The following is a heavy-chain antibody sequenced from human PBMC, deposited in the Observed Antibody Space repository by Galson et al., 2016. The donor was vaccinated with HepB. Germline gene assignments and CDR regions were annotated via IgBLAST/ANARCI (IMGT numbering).Heavy chain of an antibody. D-gene: IGHD1-26*01. CDR1: GFSFRTYW. Sequence: SLRLSCAASGFSFRTYWMHWVRQVPGKGLVWVSRLNSDATTTSYADSVKGRFTISRDNAKNTVYLQMNSLRAEDTAVYYCARGGPYSWGARDIWGQGTMVTVSS. CDR2: LNSDATTT. CDR3: ARGGPYSWGARDI. J-gene: IGHJ3*02. V-gene: IGHV3-74*01.